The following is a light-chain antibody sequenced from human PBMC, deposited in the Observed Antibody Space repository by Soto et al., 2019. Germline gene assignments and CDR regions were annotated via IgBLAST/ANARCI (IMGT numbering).Light chain of an antibody. CDR1: QSVSSTY. J-gene: IGKJ2*01. CDR3: QQYGSSSYT. Sequence: EIVLTQSPGTLSLSPGERATLSCRASQSVSSTYLAWYQQNPGQAPRLLIYGASSRATGIPDRFSGSGSGTDFTLTISRLEPDDFAVYFCQQYGSSSYTFGQGTKLEIK. CDR2: GAS. V-gene: IGKV3-20*01.